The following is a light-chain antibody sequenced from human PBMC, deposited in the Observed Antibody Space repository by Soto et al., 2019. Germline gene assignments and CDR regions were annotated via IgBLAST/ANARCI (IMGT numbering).Light chain of an antibody. CDR1: QNVGSRY. CDR3: QQYNSWPWT. V-gene: IGKV3-15*01. CDR2: GTS. J-gene: IGKJ1*01. Sequence: LTASPGTLSLSPGERATLSCRASQNVGSRYLAWYQQKPGQAPRLLIYGTSTRPTGIPARFRGSGSGTEFTLTISSLQSEDFAVYYCQQYNSWPWTFGQGTKVDIK.